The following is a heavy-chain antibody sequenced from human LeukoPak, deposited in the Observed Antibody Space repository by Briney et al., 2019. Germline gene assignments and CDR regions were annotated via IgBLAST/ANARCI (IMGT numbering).Heavy chain of an antibody. CDR2: VSSSGSTI. CDR1: GFTFSDYY. V-gene: IGHV3-11*04. D-gene: IGHD6-19*01. Sequence: GGSLRLSCAASGFTFSDYYMNWIRQAPGKGLEWVSYVSSSGSTIYYADSVKGRFIISRDNAKNSLYLQMISLTAEDTALYYCAGYTSGWFGAFDIWGQGTMVTVSS. CDR3: AGYTSGWFGAFDI. J-gene: IGHJ3*02.